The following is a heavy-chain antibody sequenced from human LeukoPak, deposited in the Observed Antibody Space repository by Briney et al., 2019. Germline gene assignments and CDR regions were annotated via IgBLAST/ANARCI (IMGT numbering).Heavy chain of an antibody. Sequence: GGSLRLSCAASGFTLSNYWMHWVRQAPGKGLVWVSKIKGDGSSTTYADAVKGRFTISRDNAKNTLFLQMNSLRAEDTAVYYCARESSWAPDYWGQGTLVTVSS. CDR3: ARESSWAPDY. CDR2: IKGDGSST. CDR1: GFTLSNYW. V-gene: IGHV3-74*01. D-gene: IGHD1-26*01. J-gene: IGHJ4*02.